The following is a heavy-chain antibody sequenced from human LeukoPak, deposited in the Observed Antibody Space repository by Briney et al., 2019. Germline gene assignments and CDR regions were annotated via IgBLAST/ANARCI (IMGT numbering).Heavy chain of an antibody. J-gene: IGHJ5*02. CDR3: ARELDIVVVPAAIPGWFDP. CDR2: IIPIFGIA. D-gene: IGHD2-2*03. Sequence: KVSCKASGGTFSSYAISWVRQAPGQGLEWMGRIIPIFGIANYAQKSQGRVTITADKSTSTAYMELSSLRSEDTAVYYCARELDIVVVPAAIPGWFDPWGQGTLVTVSS. CDR1: GGTFSSYA. V-gene: IGHV1-69*04.